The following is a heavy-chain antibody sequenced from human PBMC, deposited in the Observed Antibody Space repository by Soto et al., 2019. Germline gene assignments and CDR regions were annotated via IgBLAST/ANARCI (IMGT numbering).Heavy chain of an antibody. J-gene: IGHJ4*02. CDR1: GFSFSSYA. D-gene: IGHD6-13*01. CDR3: AKATRGPLSCSRSDANHFDS. V-gene: IGHV3-23*01. CDR2: ISGAGDRT. Sequence: EAQLLESGGSLVQPGGSLRLSCAASGFSFSSYAMNWVRQAPGKGLEWVSIISGAGDRTYYADSVKGRFTISRDNSKNTLYLQMNSLRAEDTAVYHCAKATRGPLSCSRSDANHFDSWGQGTLVTVSS.